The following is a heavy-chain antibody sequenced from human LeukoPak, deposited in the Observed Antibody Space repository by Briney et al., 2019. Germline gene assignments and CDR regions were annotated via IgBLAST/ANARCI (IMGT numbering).Heavy chain of an antibody. CDR3: ARATLQLERRPFDY. Sequence: PSETLSLTCAVYGRSFHAYYWSWIRQPPGKGLEWIGEINHSGSTNYNSSLKSRVTISVDTSKNQFSLKLSSVTAADTAIYYCARATLQLERRPFDYWGQGTLVTVSS. D-gene: IGHD1-1*01. J-gene: IGHJ4*02. CDR2: INHSGST. CDR1: GRSFHAYY. V-gene: IGHV4-34*01.